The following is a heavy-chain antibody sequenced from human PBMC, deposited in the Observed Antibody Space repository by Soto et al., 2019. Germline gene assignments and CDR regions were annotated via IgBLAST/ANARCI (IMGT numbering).Heavy chain of an antibody. V-gene: IGHV3-30*18. Sequence: GGSLRLSCAASGFTFSSHGMHWVRQAPGKGLEWVAVISYDGSNKYYADSVKGRFTISRDNSKNTLYLQMNSLRAEDTAVYYCAKDPIALYYDSSGFFDYWGQGTLVTVS. CDR3: AKDPIALYYDSSGFFDY. D-gene: IGHD3-22*01. CDR2: ISYDGSNK. CDR1: GFTFSSHG. J-gene: IGHJ4*02.